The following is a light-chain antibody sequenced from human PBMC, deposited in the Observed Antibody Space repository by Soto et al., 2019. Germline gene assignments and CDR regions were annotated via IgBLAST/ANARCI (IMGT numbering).Light chain of an antibody. CDR1: QGIGNY. Sequence: DIQMTRSPSSLSASVGDRVTIICRASQGIGNYVGWYQQKPGKAPKRLIYAASNLESGVPPRFSGSGSGTEFTLTISTLQPEDFVVYYCLQQNSFPQSFGGGTTMEIK. CDR2: AAS. V-gene: IGKV1-17*01. CDR3: LQQNSFPQS. J-gene: IGKJ4*01.